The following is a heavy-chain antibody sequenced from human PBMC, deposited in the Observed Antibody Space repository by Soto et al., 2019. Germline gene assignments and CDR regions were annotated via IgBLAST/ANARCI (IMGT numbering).Heavy chain of an antibody. V-gene: IGHV5-51*01. D-gene: IGHD3-22*01. CDR3: ARGDTSDYSTATPADY. CDR1: GYSFANYW. CDR2: IYPADSDT. Sequence: PGESLKISCSGSGYSFANYWIGWVRQMPGKGLEWMGIIYPADSDTRYSPSFQGQVTISADKSISTAYLQWNSLKASDTAKYFCARGDTSDYSTATPADYWGQGTLVTVSS. J-gene: IGHJ4*02.